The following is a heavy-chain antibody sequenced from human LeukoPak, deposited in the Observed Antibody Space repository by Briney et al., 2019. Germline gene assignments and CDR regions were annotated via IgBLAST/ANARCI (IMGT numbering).Heavy chain of an antibody. CDR1: GFTFSSYG. J-gene: IGHJ4*02. Sequence: PGGSLRLSCAASGFTFSSYGMHWVRQAPGKGLEWVAVISYDGSNKYYADSVKGRFTISRDNSKNTLYLQMNSLRAEDTAVYYCAKEGTMVRGVFDYWGQGTLVTVSS. CDR2: ISYDGSNK. CDR3: AKEGTMVRGVFDY. D-gene: IGHD3-10*01. V-gene: IGHV3-30*18.